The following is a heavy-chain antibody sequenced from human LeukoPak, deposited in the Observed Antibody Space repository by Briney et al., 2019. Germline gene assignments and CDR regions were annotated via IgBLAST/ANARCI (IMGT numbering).Heavy chain of an antibody. Sequence: GGSLRLSCAASGFTFSSYDMHWVRQATGKGLEWVSAIGTAGDTYYPGSVKGRFTISRENAKNSLYLQMNSLRAGDTAVYYCARQGWSDAFGIWGQGTMVTVSS. CDR1: GFTFSSYD. D-gene: IGHD2-15*01. CDR2: IGTAGDT. CDR3: ARQGWSDAFGI. V-gene: IGHV3-13*01. J-gene: IGHJ3*02.